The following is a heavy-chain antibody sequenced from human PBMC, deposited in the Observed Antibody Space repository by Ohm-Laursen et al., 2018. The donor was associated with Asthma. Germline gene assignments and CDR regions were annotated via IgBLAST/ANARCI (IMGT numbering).Heavy chain of an antibody. CDR1: GFTVSSNY. CDR2: IYSGGST. CDR3: ARNPTARPFDY. J-gene: IGHJ4*02. Sequence: SLRLSCAASGFTVSSNYMSWVRQAPGKGLEWVSVIYSGGSTYYADSVKGRFTISRDNSKNTLYLQMNSLRVEDTAVYYCARNPTARPFDYWGQGILVTVSS. V-gene: IGHV3-53*01. D-gene: IGHD6-6*01.